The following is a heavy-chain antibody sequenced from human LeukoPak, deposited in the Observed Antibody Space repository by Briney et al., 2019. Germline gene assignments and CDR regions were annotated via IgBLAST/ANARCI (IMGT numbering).Heavy chain of an antibody. Sequence: GGSLRLSCAASGFTFSSYAMHWVRQAPGKGLEWVAVISCDGSNKYYADSVKGRFTISRDNSKNTLYLQMNSLRAEDTAVYYCARDGLQWYFDYWGQGTLVTVSS. J-gene: IGHJ4*02. D-gene: IGHD6-19*01. V-gene: IGHV3-30*04. CDR2: ISCDGSNK. CDR3: ARDGLQWYFDY. CDR1: GFTFSSYA.